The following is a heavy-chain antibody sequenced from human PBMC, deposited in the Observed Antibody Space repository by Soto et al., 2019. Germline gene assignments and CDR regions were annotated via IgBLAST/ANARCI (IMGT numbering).Heavy chain of an antibody. J-gene: IGHJ6*02. Sequence: SETLSLTCTVSGGSISIYYWSWIRHPAGKGLEWIGRIYTSGSTNYNPSLKSRVTMSVDTSKNQFSLKLSSVTAAGTAVYYCAREGGSGSYPYYYYGMDVWGQGTTVTVSS. V-gene: IGHV4-4*07. CDR3: AREGGSGSYPYYYYGMDV. D-gene: IGHD1-26*01. CDR2: IYTSGST. CDR1: GGSISIYY.